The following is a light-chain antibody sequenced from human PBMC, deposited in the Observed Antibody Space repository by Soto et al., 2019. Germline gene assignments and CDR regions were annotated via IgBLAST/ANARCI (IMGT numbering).Light chain of an antibody. CDR2: DVT. CDR1: NSDVGAYKF. V-gene: IGLV2-11*01. J-gene: IGLJ1*01. CDR3: CSYAGSYTWV. Sequence: TQPRSVSGSPGQSVTISCTGSNSDVGAYKFVSWLQHNPGEAPKVMIYDVTQRPSGVPDRFSGTKSGNTASLTISGLQAEDEADYYCCSYAGSYTWVFGSGTNVIV.